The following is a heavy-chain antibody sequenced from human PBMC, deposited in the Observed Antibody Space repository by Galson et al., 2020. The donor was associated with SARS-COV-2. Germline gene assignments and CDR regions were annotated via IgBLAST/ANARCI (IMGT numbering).Heavy chain of an antibody. D-gene: IGHD6-19*01. CDR1: GYTFTSYG. J-gene: IGHJ6*02. Sequence: ASVKVSCKASGYTFTSYGISWVRQAPGQGLEWMGWISAYNGNTNYAQKLQGRVTMTTDTSTSTAYMELRSLRSDDTAVYYCAGQWLVPGYYYYYGMDVWGQGTTVTASS. CDR3: AGQWLVPGYYYYYGMDV. CDR2: ISAYNGNT. V-gene: IGHV1-18*01.